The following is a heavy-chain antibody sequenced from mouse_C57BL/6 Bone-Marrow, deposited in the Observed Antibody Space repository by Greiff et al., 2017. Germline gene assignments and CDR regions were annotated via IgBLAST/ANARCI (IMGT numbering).Heavy chain of an antibody. J-gene: IGHJ2*01. CDR3: ARWLLWDYFDY. CDR2: IYPGSGNT. D-gene: IGHD1-1*02. Sequence: QVQLQQSGAELVRPGASVKLSCKASGYTFTDYYINWVKQRPGQGLEWIARIYPGSGNTYYNEKFKGKATLTAEKSSSTAYMQLSSLTSEDSAVYFCARWLLWDYFDYWGQGTTLTVSS. V-gene: IGHV1-76*01. CDR1: GYTFTDYY.